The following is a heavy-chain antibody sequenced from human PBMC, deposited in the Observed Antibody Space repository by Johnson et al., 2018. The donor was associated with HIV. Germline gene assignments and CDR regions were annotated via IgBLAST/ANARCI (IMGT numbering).Heavy chain of an antibody. V-gene: IGHV3-30*02. CDR3: ARGGYYYDSYDAFDI. Sequence: QVQLVESGGGVVQPGGSLRLSCAASGFTFSRYGLHWVRQAPGKGLEWVAFIRYDGSNKYYADSVKGRFTISRDNSKNTLYLQMNSLRAEDTAVYYCARGGYYYDSYDAFDIWGQGTMVTVSS. J-gene: IGHJ3*02. CDR1: GFTFSRYG. CDR2: IRYDGSNK. D-gene: IGHD3-22*01.